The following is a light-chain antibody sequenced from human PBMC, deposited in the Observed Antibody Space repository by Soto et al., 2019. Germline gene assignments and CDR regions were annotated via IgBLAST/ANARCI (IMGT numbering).Light chain of an antibody. CDR2: GVS. CDR3: QQYGSSPGT. Sequence: EIVLTQSPGTLSLSPGKGATLSCRASQSIVANYLAWYQQKPGQSPRLLIYGVSSRATGIPDRFSGSGSRTDFTLTINRLEPEDSAVYYCQQYGSSPGTFGQGTKVEIK. J-gene: IGKJ1*01. V-gene: IGKV3-20*01. CDR1: QSIVANY.